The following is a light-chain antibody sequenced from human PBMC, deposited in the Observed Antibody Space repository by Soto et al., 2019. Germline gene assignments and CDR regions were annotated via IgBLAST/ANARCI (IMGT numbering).Light chain of an antibody. CDR1: QSIGDT. CDR3: QQYNSFWT. Sequence: EIVMTQSPATLSVSPGGRATLSCRASQSIGDTLAWYQQKPGQAPRLLISGASNRAAGIPSRFSGSGSGTEFTLTISSLQPVDFATYYCQQYNSFWTFGQGTKVDI. V-gene: IGKV3D-15*01. CDR2: GAS. J-gene: IGKJ1*01.